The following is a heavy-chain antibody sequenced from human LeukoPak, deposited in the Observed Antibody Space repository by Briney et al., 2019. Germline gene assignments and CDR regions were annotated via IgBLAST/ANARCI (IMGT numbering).Heavy chain of an antibody. CDR1: GFTFTSSW. CDR2: IRDDGSKK. V-gene: IGHV3-7*01. Sequence: GGSLRLSCVASGFTFTSSWMTWIRQAPGKGLEWVANIRDDGSKKYYVESVKGRFTVSRDNAKNSLYLQMNSLRAEDTAVYYCASDGDSYAISGAFDLWGQGTLVTVSS. D-gene: IGHD5-18*01. CDR3: ASDGDSYAISGAFDL. J-gene: IGHJ4*02.